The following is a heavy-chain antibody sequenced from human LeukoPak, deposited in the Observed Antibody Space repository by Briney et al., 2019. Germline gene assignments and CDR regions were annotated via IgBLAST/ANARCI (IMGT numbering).Heavy chain of an antibody. V-gene: IGHV3-11*05. CDR1: GFTLSDYS. CDR2: IGIDSGNT. CDR3: ARDYKYAFDN. Sequence: GGSLRLSCAASGFTLSDYSMIWLRPATGKGLEWISYIGIDSGNTNYADSVKGRFTITGDKAKNSRYLQMNSLRVEDTAVYYCARDYKYAFDNWGQGTLVTVSS. D-gene: IGHD5-24*01. J-gene: IGHJ4*02.